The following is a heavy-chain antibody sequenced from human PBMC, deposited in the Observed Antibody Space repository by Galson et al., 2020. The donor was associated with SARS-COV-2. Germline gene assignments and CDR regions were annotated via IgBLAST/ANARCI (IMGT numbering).Heavy chain of an antibody. Sequence: GGSLRLSCVASGFSFSDYTMSWVRQTPGKGLEWVSVVYGGGGKTLYADSVKGRFTISSDSSNNIVYLQMNSLRFDDAAVYYCAKGTSNQGSGSRNPYYFDFWGQGTLVAVSS. V-gene: IGHV3-23*03. D-gene: IGHD3-10*01. J-gene: IGHJ4*02. CDR2: VYGGGGKT. CDR3: AKGTSNQGSGSRNPYYFDF. CDR1: GFSFSDYT.